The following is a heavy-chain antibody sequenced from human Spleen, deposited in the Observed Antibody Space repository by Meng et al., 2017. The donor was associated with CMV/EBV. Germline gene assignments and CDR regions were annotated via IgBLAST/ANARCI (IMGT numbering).Heavy chain of an antibody. CDR3: ARDPSGGWDWFDP. J-gene: IGHJ5*02. CDR1: GYTVTGYY. CDR2: INPNYDGT. Sequence: KASGYTVTGYYIHWVRQAPGQGLEWMGRINPNYDGTNYAQKFQGRVTMTRDTSISTAYMELSSLRSDDTAVYYCARDPSGGWDWFDPWGQGTLVTVSS. V-gene: IGHV1-2*06. D-gene: IGHD3-10*01.